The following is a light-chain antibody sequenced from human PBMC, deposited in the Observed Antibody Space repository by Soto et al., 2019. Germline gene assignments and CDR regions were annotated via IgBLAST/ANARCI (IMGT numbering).Light chain of an antibody. CDR3: GSHSSSITLL. CDR1: SSDVGGYNF. V-gene: IGLV2-8*01. J-gene: IGLJ3*02. CDR2: EVS. Sequence: QSALTQPPSASGSPGQSVTISCTGTSSDVGGYNFVSWYQQHPGKAPKLMIYEVSKRPSGVPDRFSGSKSGNTASLTVSGLVAEDEDDYYCGSHSSSITLLFGEGTKLTVL.